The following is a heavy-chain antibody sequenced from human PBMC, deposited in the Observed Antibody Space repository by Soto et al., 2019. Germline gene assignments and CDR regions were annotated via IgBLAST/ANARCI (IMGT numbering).Heavy chain of an antibody. V-gene: IGHV1-69*01. Sequence: QVQLVQSGAEVKKPGSSVKVSCKASGGTFSNYAVSWVRQAPGQGLEWMGVIIPVFDTTYYAQKFQGRVTITADESTSTAYMQLSSLRSEDTAVYYCTKGGYCNDGVCYGGVDDWGQGTLVTVSS. D-gene: IGHD2-8*01. CDR2: IIPVFDTT. J-gene: IGHJ4*02. CDR1: GGTFSNYA. CDR3: TKGGYCNDGVCYGGVDD.